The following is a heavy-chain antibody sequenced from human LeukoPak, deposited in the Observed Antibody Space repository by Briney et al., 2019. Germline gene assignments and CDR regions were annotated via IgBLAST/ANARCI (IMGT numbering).Heavy chain of an antibody. CDR3: ARDGHYDILTGYFQD. D-gene: IGHD3-9*01. V-gene: IGHV3-53*01. CDR1: GFTVSSNY. J-gene: IGHJ1*01. Sequence: PGGSLRLSCAASGFTVSSNYMSWVRQAPGKGLQWVSGISASGISEYYADSVRGRFTISRDNSKNTLHLQLNSLRAEDTAVYYCARDGHYDILTGYFQDWGQGTLVTVSS. CDR2: SASGISE.